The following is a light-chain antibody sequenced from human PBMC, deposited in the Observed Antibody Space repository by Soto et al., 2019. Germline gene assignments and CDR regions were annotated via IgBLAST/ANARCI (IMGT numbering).Light chain of an antibody. CDR1: HSVSSSY. V-gene: IGKV3-20*01. CDR2: GAS. CDR3: QQYGSPPGT. Sequence: EIVLTQSPGTLSLSPGERATLSCRASHSVSSSYLAWYQQKPGQAPRLLIYGASSRATGIPDRFSGSGSGTDFTLTISRLEPEDFAVYYCQQYGSPPGTFGQGTKVEIK. J-gene: IGKJ1*01.